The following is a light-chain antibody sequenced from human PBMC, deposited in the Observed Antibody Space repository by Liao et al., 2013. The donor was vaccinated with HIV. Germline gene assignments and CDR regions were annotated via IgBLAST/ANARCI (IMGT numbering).Light chain of an antibody. CDR3: QTWDSTSYV. CDR2: QDS. CDR1: KLGDKY. Sequence: SYEVTQAPSVSVSPGQSATITCSGDKLGDKYVSWYQQKPGQSPVLVIFQDSKRPSGVPGRFSGSTSGNTATLTISGTQAIDEADYYCQTWDSTSYVFGTGTKVIVL. J-gene: IGLJ1*01. V-gene: IGLV3-1*01.